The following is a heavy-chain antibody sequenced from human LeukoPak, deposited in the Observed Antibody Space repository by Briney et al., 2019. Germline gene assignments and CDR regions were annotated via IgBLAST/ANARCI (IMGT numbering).Heavy chain of an antibody. D-gene: IGHD3-3*01. Sequence: GGSLRLSCAASGFTFSSYALSWVRQAPGKGLEWVSAISGSGGSTYYADSVKGRFTISRDNSKNTLYLQMNSLRAEDTAVYYCAKDLGAQTYYDFWSGYSSYFDYWGQGTLVTVSS. V-gene: IGHV3-23*01. CDR3: AKDLGAQTYYDFWSGYSSYFDY. CDR2: ISGSGGST. CDR1: GFTFSSYA. J-gene: IGHJ4*02.